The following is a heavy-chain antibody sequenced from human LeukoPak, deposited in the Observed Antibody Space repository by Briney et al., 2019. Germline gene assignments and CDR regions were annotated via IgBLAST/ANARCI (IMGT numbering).Heavy chain of an antibody. CDR2: INPNSGGT. J-gene: IGHJ4*02. Sequence: ASVKVSCKASGYTFTGYYMHWVRQAPGQGLEWMGWINPNSGGTNYAQKFQGRDTMTRDTSISTAYMELSRLRSDDTAVYYCARDQYYGSSGYYDYWGQGTLVTVSS. V-gene: IGHV1-2*02. CDR1: GYTFTGYY. CDR3: ARDQYYGSSGYYDY. D-gene: IGHD3-22*01.